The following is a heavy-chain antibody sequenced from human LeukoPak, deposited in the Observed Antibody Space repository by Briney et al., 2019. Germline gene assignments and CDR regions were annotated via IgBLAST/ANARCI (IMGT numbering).Heavy chain of an antibody. Sequence: PGGSLRLSCAASGFNFGSYSMTWVRQAPGKGLEWVSVISADSATTFYADSVKGRFTISRDNAKNTLYLQMNSLRAEDTAVYYCAKDRETYGSGSYRFDYWGQGTLVTVSS. CDR1: GFNFGSYS. J-gene: IGHJ4*02. CDR3: AKDRETYGSGSYRFDY. V-gene: IGHV3-23*01. CDR2: ISADSATT. D-gene: IGHD3-10*01.